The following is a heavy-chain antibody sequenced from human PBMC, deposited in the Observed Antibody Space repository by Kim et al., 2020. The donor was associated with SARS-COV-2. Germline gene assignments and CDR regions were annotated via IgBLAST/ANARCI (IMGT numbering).Heavy chain of an antibody. V-gene: IGHV3-49*04. CDR3: TRAHNIGRWAYYYYYYMDV. Sequence: GGSLRLSCTASGFTFGDYAMSWVRQAPGKGLEWVGFIRSKAYGGTTEYAASVKGRFTISRDDSKSIAYLQMNSLKTEDTAVYYCTRAHNIGRWAYYYYYYMDVCGEGTTVTVSS. D-gene: IGHD5-12*01. J-gene: IGHJ6*03. CDR2: IRSKAYGGTT. CDR1: GFTFGDYA.